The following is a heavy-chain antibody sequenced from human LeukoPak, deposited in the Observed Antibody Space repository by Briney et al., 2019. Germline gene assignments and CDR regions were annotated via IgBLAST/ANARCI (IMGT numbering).Heavy chain of an antibody. V-gene: IGHV4-59*01. Sequence: KASETLSLTCTVSGGSISGYYWSWIRQPPGEGLEWIGYIYSSGSTDYSPSLRSRVTISVDTSKNQFSLKLSSVTAADTAVYYCARSAPTSVPAFDIWGQGTMVTVSS. CDR3: ARSAPTSVPAFDI. D-gene: IGHD2-2*01. CDR1: GGSISGYY. CDR2: IYSSGST. J-gene: IGHJ3*02.